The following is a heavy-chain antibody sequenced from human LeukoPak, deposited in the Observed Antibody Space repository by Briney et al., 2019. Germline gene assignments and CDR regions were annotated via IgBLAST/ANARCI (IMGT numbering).Heavy chain of an antibody. V-gene: IGHV3-23*01. Sequence: GGSLRLSCAASGFPFSIYAMTWVRQAPGKGLEWVSYVSGGGNTYYADSVKGRFTISRDNSKNTLYLQMNSLRAEDTAVYYCAKEGNDNYYYYYYMDVWGKGTTVTVSS. D-gene: IGHD1-1*01. CDR3: AKEGNDNYYYYYYMDV. CDR2: VSGGGNT. CDR1: GFPFSIYA. J-gene: IGHJ6*03.